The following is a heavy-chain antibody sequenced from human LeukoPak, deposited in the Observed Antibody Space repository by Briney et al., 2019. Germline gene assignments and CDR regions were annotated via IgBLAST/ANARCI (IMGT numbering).Heavy chain of an antibody. CDR1: GLTFSAYG. V-gene: IGHV3-23*01. D-gene: IGHD2-2*01. J-gene: IGHJ6*03. CDR2: VSGADGTT. Sequence: GGSLRLSCAASGLTFSAYGMSWVRHSRREGREWVLGVSGADGTTFYADSVKGRYTISRDNSKSTLYLQMNTLRAEHRAVYYCAKHWSYCSTTSCFINYYFYYIDGGDKGSTVTVSS. CDR3: AKHWSYCSTTSCFINYYFYYIDG.